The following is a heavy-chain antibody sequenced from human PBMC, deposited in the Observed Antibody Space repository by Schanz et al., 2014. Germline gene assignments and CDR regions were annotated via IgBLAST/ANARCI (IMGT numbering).Heavy chain of an antibody. CDR2: ISSGSSYA. CDR1: GFTLSSYA. Sequence: EVQLLESGGGLVQPGGSLRLSCAAYGFTLSSYAMHWIRQAPGKGLEWVSDISSGSSYANYADSVKGRFTISRDNAKNSLYLQMNSLRAEDTAVYYCAKDPSHGDYDYYFDYWGQGTLVTVSS. CDR3: AKDPSHGDYDYYFDY. V-gene: IGHV3-48*04. J-gene: IGHJ4*02. D-gene: IGHD3-22*01.